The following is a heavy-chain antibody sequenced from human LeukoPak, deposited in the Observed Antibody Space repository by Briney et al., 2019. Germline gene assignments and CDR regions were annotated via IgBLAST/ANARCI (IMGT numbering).Heavy chain of an antibody. Sequence: GGALRLSCAASGFTFSIYSMNWVRQAPGKGLERVSSISSSSSYIYYADSVKGRFTISRDNAKNSLYLQMNSLRAEDTAVYYCARLLVGATTSYDYWGQGTLVTVSS. V-gene: IGHV3-21*01. CDR2: ISSSSSYI. D-gene: IGHD1-26*01. CDR3: ARLLVGATTSYDY. CDR1: GFTFSIYS. J-gene: IGHJ4*02.